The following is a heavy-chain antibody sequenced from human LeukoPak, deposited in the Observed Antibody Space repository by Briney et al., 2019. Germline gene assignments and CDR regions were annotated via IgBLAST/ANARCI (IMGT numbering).Heavy chain of an antibody. V-gene: IGHV3-21*01. D-gene: IGHD3-10*01. CDR1: GFTFSSYS. Sequence: GGSLRLSCAASGFTFSSYSMTWVRQAPGKGLEWVSSISSSSSYIYYADSVKGRFTISRDNAKNSLYLQMNSLRAEDTAVYYCARENYYGSGSYTLDAFDIWGQGTMVTVSS. J-gene: IGHJ3*02. CDR2: ISSSSSYI. CDR3: ARENYYGSGSYTLDAFDI.